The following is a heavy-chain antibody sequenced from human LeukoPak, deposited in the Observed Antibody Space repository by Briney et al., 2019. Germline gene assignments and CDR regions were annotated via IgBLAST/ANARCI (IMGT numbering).Heavy chain of an antibody. CDR1: GFTVSNYN. D-gene: IGHD1-14*01. CDR2: ISSGSSYK. J-gene: IGHJ4*02. V-gene: IGHV3-21*01. CDR3: ARVRLNHFDY. Sequence: GGSLRLSCAASGFTVSNYNMNWVRQAPGKGLEGVSSISSGSSYKYYTDSVKGRFTISRDNAKNSMYLQMNSLRAEDTAVYYCARVRLNHFDYWGQGTLVTVSS.